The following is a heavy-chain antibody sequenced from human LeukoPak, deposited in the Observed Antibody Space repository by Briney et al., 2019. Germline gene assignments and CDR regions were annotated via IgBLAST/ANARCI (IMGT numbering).Heavy chain of an antibody. V-gene: IGHV4-59*01. Sequence: SETLSLTCTVSGGSISPYYWNWIRQPPGKGLEWIGHIFYSGSTTYNPSLKSRVTISIDKSKNQFSLNLTPVTAADTAVYYCARVKMSRDNVYYYYYLDVWGKGTTVTVSS. CDR3: ARVKMSRDNVYYYYYLDV. CDR1: GGSISPYY. J-gene: IGHJ6*03. CDR2: IFYSGST. D-gene: IGHD1-1*01.